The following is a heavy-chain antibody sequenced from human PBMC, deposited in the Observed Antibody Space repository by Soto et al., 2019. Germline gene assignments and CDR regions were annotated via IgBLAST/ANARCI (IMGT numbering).Heavy chain of an antibody. CDR3: ARAVYSSSWYEDYGMDV. CDR2: ISYDGSNK. V-gene: IGHV3-30-3*01. Sequence: PGGSLRLSCAASGFTFSSYAMHWVRQAPGKGLEWVAVISYDGSNKYYADSVKGRFTISRDNSKNTLYLQMNSLRAEDTAVYYCARAVYSSSWYEDYGMDVWGQGTTVTVSS. D-gene: IGHD6-13*01. J-gene: IGHJ6*02. CDR1: GFTFSSYA.